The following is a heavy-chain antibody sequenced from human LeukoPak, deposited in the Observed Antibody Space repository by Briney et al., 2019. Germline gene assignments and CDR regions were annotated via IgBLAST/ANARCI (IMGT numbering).Heavy chain of an antibody. CDR2: IIPIFGTA. V-gene: IGHV1-69*13. CDR3: ARVRYSYGSGTYYSTYYFDY. CDR1: GGTFSRYA. J-gene: IGHJ4*02. Sequence: ASVKVSCKASGGTFSRYAISWVRQAPGQGLEWMGGIIPIFGTANYAQKFQGRVTITADESTSTAYMELSSLRSEDTAVYYCARVRYSYGSGTYYSTYYFDYWGQGTLVTVSS. D-gene: IGHD3-10*01.